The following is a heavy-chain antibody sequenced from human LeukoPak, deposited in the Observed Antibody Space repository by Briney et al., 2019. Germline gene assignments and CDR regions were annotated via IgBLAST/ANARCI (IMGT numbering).Heavy chain of an antibody. V-gene: IGHV4-31*03. D-gene: IGHD5-12*01. CDR3: ARDVLIWESYSGYDERVRGYYSDY. J-gene: IGHJ4*02. CDR1: GGSISSGGYY. Sequence: SETLSLTCTVSGGSISSGGYYWSWIRQPPGKGLEWIGYIYNSGSTDYNPSLKSRVTMSGDTSKNQFSVKLSSVTAADTAVYYCARDVLIWESYSGYDERVRGYYSDYWGQGTLVTVSS. CDR2: IYNSGST.